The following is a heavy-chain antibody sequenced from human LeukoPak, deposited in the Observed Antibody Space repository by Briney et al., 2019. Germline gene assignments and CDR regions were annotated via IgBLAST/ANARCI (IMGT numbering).Heavy chain of an antibody. V-gene: IGHV3-23*01. J-gene: IGHJ5*02. CDR3: VKDPGTGFSTGWFDP. CDR2: ISGLVGRT. D-gene: IGHD3/OR15-3a*01. Sequence: GGSLRLSCAASGFTSRSFAMNWVRQAPGKGLEWVSAISGLVGRTHYADSVKGRFTISRDNSRNTLYLQMNSLRVEDTATYYCVKDPGTGFSTGWFDPWGQGTLVTVSS. CDR1: GFTSRSFA.